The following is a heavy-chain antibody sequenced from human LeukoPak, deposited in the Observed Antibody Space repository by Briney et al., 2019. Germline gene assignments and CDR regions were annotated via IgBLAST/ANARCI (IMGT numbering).Heavy chain of an antibody. CDR2: IGGSGGST. CDR3: GKDSIAAALDAFDI. J-gene: IGHJ3*02. D-gene: IGHD6-13*01. V-gene: IGHV3-23*01. Sequence: GGSLRLSCAASGLTFSNYAVSWVRQAPGKGLEWVSGIGGSGGSTYYADSVKGRFTISRDNSKNTLYLQMNSLRAEDTAVYYCGKDSIAAALDAFDIWGQGTMVTVSS. CDR1: GLTFSNYA.